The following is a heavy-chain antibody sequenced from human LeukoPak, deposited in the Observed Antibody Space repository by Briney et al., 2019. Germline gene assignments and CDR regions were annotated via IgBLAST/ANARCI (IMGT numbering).Heavy chain of an antibody. D-gene: IGHD4-23*01. J-gene: IGHJ4*02. CDR2: IASDGSST. V-gene: IGHV3-74*01. CDR3: ARGRPHGNDY. Sequence: GGSLRLSCAASGFTFSDYYMNWVRQAPGKGLVWVSRIASDGSSTTYADSVKGRFSISRDNAKNTLYLQMNSLRVEDTAVYYCARGRPHGNDYWGQGTLVTVSS. CDR1: GFTFSDYY.